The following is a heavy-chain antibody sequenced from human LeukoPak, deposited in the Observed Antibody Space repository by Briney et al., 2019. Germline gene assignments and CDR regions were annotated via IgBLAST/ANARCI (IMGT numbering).Heavy chain of an antibody. CDR1: GASISGSSYC. CDR3: ARSHSAAGAISNWFDP. Sequence: SETLSLTCTVSGASISGSSYCWGWIRQPPGKGLEWIGRIYYSGNTYYNRSLKSRVTISVDTSKNQFSLKLSSVTATDTATYYCARSHSAAGAISNWFDPWGRGTLVTVSS. CDR2: IYYSGNT. V-gene: IGHV4-39*01. D-gene: IGHD2-2*01. J-gene: IGHJ5*02.